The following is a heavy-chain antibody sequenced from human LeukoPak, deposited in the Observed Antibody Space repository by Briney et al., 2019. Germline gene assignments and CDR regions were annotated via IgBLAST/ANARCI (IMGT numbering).Heavy chain of an antibody. CDR2: IFPSGGEI. CDR1: GFTFSTFA. D-gene: IGHD2-8*02. J-gene: IGHJ4*02. Sequence: GGSLRLSCAASGFTFSTFAMIWVRQPPGKGLEWVSSIFPSGGEIHYADSVRGRFTISRDNSKSTLSLQMKSLRAEDTAIYYCATCRQVLLPFESWGQGTLVTVSS. V-gene: IGHV3-23*01. CDR3: ATCRQVLLPFES.